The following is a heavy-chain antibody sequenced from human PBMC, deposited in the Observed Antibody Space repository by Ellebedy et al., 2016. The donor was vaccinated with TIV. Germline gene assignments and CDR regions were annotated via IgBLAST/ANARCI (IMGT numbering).Heavy chain of an antibody. Sequence: GESLKISXAASGFTFSSYAMSWVRQAPGKGLEWVSAISGSGGGPYYADSVKGRFTISRDNSMNTLYLQMNSLRAEDTAVYYCAKDGWELLFAPYYYNGMDVWGQGTTVTVSS. J-gene: IGHJ6*02. CDR2: ISGSGGGP. CDR1: GFTFSSYA. D-gene: IGHD1-26*01. V-gene: IGHV3-23*01. CDR3: AKDGWELLFAPYYYNGMDV.